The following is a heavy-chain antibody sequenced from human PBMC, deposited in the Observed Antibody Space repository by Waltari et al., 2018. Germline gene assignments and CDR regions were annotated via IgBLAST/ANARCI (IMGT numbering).Heavy chain of an antibody. V-gene: IGHV1-69*01. CDR3: ARVSMYYYDSSGYLNAFDI. D-gene: IGHD3-22*01. J-gene: IGHJ3*02. Sequence: QVQLVQSGAEVKKPGSSVKVSCKASGGTFSSYAISWVRQAPGQGLGGMGGIIPIFGTANYAQKFQGRVTITADESTSTAYMELSSLRSEDTAVYYCARVSMYYYDSSGYLNAFDIWGQGTMVTVSS. CDR1: GGTFSSYA. CDR2: IIPIFGTA.